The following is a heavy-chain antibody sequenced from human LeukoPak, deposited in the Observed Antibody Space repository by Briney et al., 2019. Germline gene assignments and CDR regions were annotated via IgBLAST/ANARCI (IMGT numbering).Heavy chain of an antibody. V-gene: IGHV3-30*04. D-gene: IGHD6-19*01. J-gene: IGHJ4*02. CDR2: ISYDGSNK. CDR3: AKGRGQWLDESDY. Sequence: GGSLRLSCAASGFTFSSYAMHWVRQAPGKGLEWVAVISYDGSNKYYADSVKGRFTISRDNSKNTLDLQMNSLRAEDTAVYYCAKGRGQWLDESDYWGQGTLVTVSS. CDR1: GFTFSSYA.